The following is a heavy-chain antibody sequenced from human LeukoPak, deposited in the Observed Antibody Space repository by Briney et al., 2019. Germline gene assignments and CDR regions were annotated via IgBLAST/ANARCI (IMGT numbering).Heavy chain of an antibody. V-gene: IGHV1-8*01. Sequence: GASVKVSCKVSGYTFTSYDINWVRQAPGQGLEWMGWMNPVSGNAGSAQKFQGRVTLTRDTFISTAYMELSSLRSDDTAFYYCARAPMGAAALYWGQGTLVTVSS. D-gene: IGHD6-13*01. CDR3: ARAPMGAAALY. CDR2: MNPVSGNA. J-gene: IGHJ4*02. CDR1: GYTFTSYD.